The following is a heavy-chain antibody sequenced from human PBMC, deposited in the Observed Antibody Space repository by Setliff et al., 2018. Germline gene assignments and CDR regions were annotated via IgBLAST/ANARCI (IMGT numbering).Heavy chain of an antibody. J-gene: IGHJ3*02. CDR2: IYSIGSA. CDR3: AREPSPSDALDI. Sequence: PSETLSLTCTVSGGSITSGNNYWSWIRQPAGKGLEWIGRIYSIGSATYNPSLKGRVTISLDRSENEFSLNLTSVTAADTAVYFCAREPSPSDALDIWGQGTRGT. CDR1: GGSITSGNNY. V-gene: IGHV4-61*02.